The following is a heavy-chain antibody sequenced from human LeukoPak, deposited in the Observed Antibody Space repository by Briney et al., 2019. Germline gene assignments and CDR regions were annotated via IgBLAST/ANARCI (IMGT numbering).Heavy chain of an antibody. CDR3: ARKTYYYDSSGYWAPFDY. V-gene: IGHV4-59*08. CDR1: GGSISSYN. J-gene: IGHJ4*02. CDR2: IYYSGST. Sequence: SETLSLTCTVSGGSISSYNWSWIRQPPGKGLEWIGYIYYSGSTNYNPSLRSRVTISEDTSKNQFSLKLSSVTAADTAVYYCARKTYYYDSSGYWAPFDYWGQGTLVTVSS. D-gene: IGHD3-22*01.